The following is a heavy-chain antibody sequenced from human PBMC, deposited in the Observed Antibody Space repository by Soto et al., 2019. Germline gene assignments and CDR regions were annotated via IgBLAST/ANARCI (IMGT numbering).Heavy chain of an antibody. CDR3: ARRGRLGTYYHLLWFVP. CDR2: IYPGDSNT. V-gene: IGHV5-51*01. J-gene: IGHJ5*02. CDR1: GYSFTSYW. D-gene: IGHD3-10*01. Sequence: GESLKISCKGSGYSFTSYWIGWVRQMPGKGLEWMGIIYPGDSNTKYSPSFQGQIIISADKSITTAYLQWSSLKASDTAMYYCARRGRLGTYYHLLWFVPWGQGTLVTVSS.